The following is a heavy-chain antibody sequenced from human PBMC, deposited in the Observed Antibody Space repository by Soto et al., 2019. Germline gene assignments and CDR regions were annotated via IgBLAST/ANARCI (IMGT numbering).Heavy chain of an antibody. CDR3: ASRSSITMVRGVIYYYYGMDV. V-gene: IGHV4-59*08. CDR2: IYYSGST. Sequence: QVQLQESGPGLVKPSETLSLTCTVSGGSISSYYWSWIRQPPGKGLEWIGYIYYSGSTNYNPSLKSRVTISEDTSKNQFSLKLSSVTAADTAVYYCASRSSITMVRGVIYYYYGMDVWGQGTTVTVSS. D-gene: IGHD3-10*01. CDR1: GGSISSYY. J-gene: IGHJ6*02.